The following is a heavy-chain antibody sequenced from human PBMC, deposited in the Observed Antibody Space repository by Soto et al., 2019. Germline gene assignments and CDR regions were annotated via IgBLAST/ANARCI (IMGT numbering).Heavy chain of an antibody. D-gene: IGHD4-17*01. V-gene: IGHV1-18*01. CDR2: ISAYNGNT. CDR1: GYTFTSYG. J-gene: IGHJ2*01. Sequence: ASVKVSSKGSGYTFTSYGIRWVCQAPGQGREWMGWISAYNGNTNYAQKLQGRVTMTTDTSTSTAYMELRSLRSDDTAVYYCARARHDYGDYGPYWYFDLWGRGTLVTVSS. CDR3: ARARHDYGDYGPYWYFDL.